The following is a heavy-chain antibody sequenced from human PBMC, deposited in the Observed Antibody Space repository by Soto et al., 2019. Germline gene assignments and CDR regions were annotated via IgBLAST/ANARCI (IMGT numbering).Heavy chain of an antibody. V-gene: IGHV3-53*01. CDR3: AKDAPYSSSWLNWFES. J-gene: IGHJ5*01. CDR2: ICSGGST. D-gene: IGHD6-13*01. Sequence: GGSLRLSCAASGFTVGSNYMSWVRQAPGKGVEWVSVICSGGSTDYADFVKGRFTISRDNSKNTLYLQMNSLRAEDTAVYYCAKDAPYSSSWLNWFESWGQGTLVTVSS. CDR1: GFTVGSNY.